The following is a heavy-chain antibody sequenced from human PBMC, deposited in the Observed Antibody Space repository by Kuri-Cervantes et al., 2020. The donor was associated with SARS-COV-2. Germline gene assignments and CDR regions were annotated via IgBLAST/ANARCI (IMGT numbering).Heavy chain of an antibody. J-gene: IGHJ3*02. CDR3: ARGGGYQLLSDDAFDI. Sequence: SETLSLTCAVYGGSFSGYYWSWIRQPPGKGLEWIGEINHSGSTYYNPSLKSRVTISVDTSKNQFSLKLSSVTAADTAVYYCARGGGYQLLSDDAFDIWGQGTMVTVSS. V-gene: IGHV4-34*01. CDR2: INHSGST. CDR1: GGSFSGYY. D-gene: IGHD2-2*01.